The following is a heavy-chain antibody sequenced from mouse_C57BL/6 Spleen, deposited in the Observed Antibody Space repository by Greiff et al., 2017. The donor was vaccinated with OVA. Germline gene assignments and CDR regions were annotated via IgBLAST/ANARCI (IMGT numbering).Heavy chain of an antibody. J-gene: IGHJ4*01. Sequence: DVKLVESGGGLVKPGGSLKLSCAASGFTFSSYAMSWVRQTPEKRLEWVATISDGGSYTYYPDNVKGRFTISRDNAKNNLYLQMSHLKSEDTAMYYCARGIYDGYYDAMDYWGQGTSVTVSS. CDR2: ISDGGSYT. CDR1: GFTFSSYA. D-gene: IGHD2-3*01. CDR3: ARGIYDGYYDAMDY. V-gene: IGHV5-4*03.